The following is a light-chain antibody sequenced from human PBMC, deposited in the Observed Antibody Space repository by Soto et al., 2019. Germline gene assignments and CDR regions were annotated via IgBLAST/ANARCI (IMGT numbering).Light chain of an antibody. CDR1: RSSVGSNT. CDR3: AAWDASLGGFYV. CDR2: GNN. V-gene: IGLV1-44*01. Sequence: QSALTQPPSASGTPGQRVTISCSGSRSSVGSNTVNWYQHLPGTAPKLLIYGNNHRPSGVPDRFSASKAGASASLAISGLQSEDEGDYYCAAWDASLGGFYVFGSGTKLTVL. J-gene: IGLJ1*01.